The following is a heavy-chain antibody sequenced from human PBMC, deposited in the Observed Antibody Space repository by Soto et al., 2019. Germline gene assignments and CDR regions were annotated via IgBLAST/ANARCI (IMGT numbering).Heavy chain of an antibody. CDR1: GFTFSAFP. Sequence: EVQLLESGGGFVQPGGSLRLSCAASGFTFSAFPMRWVRQARGKGLVLVSTVSGGGGRIYYADSVTGRFTIARDHAKNMVYLQMDSLRAEDTAVYYCRRGLAVGGRPRHSAYWGRGTLVTVSS. J-gene: IGHJ4*02. CDR3: RRGLAVGGRPRHSAY. CDR2: VSGGGGRI. D-gene: IGHD6-19*01. V-gene: IGHV3-23*01.